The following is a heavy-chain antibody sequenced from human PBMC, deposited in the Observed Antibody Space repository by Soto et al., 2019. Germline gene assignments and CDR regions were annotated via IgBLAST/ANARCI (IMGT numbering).Heavy chain of an antibody. CDR3: ARGCSGGSCSWGYYYYYGMDV. D-gene: IGHD2-15*01. CDR1: GFTFSSYE. CDR2: ISSSGSTI. J-gene: IGHJ6*02. V-gene: IGHV3-48*03. Sequence: HPGGSLRLSCAASGFTFSSYEMNWVRQAPGKGLEWVSYISSSGSTIYYADSVKGRFTISRDNAKNSLYLQMNSLRAGDTAVYYCARGCSGGSCSWGYYYYYGMDVWGQGTTVTVSS.